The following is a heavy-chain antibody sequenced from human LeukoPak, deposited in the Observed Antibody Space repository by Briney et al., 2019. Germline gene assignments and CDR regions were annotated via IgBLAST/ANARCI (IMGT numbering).Heavy chain of an antibody. J-gene: IGHJ3*02. CDR3: ARDLGYSSGWYDI. V-gene: IGHV4-30-4*02. CDR1: GGSISSGDYY. Sequence: PSETLSLTCTVSGGSISSGDYYWSWIRQPPGKGLEWIGYIYYSGSTYYNPSLKSRVTISVDTSKNQFSLKLSSVTAADTAMYYCARDLGYSSGWYDIWGQGTMVTVSS. CDR2: IYYSGST. D-gene: IGHD6-19*01.